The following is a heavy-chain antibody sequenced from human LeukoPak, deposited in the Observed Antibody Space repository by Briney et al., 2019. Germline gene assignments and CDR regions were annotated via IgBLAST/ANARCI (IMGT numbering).Heavy chain of an antibody. J-gene: IGHJ5*02. Sequence: SETLSLTCTVSGGSISSSSYYWGWIRQPPGKGLEWIGSIYYSGATYYNPSLKSRVTISVDTSKNQFSLKLSSVTAADTAIYYCARPRHLTVTTPTWFDPWGQGILVTVSS. CDR3: ARPRHLTVTTPTWFDP. CDR1: GGSISSSSYY. V-gene: IGHV4-39*01. D-gene: IGHD4-11*01. CDR2: IYYSGAT.